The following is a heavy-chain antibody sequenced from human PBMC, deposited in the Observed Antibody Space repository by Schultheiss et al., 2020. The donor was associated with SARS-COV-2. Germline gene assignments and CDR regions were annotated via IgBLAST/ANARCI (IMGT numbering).Heavy chain of an antibody. J-gene: IGHJ5*02. V-gene: IGHV4-61*02. CDR3: ARVWYSSSPFDP. D-gene: IGHD6-13*01. Sequence: SQTLSLTCTVSGGSISSGGYYWSWIRQPAGKGLEWIGRIYPSGATDYNPSLKSRVTISVDASKNQFSLKLTSVTAADAAVYYCARVWYSSSPFDPWGQGTLVTVSS. CDR1: GGSISSGGYY. CDR2: IYPSGAT.